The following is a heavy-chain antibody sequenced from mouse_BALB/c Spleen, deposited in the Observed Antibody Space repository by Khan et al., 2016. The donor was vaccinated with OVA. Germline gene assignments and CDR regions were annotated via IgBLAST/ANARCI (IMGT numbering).Heavy chain of an antibody. Sequence: QVQLKESGPGLVAPSHSLSITCSISGFSLTSYGVNWVRQPPGKGLEWLGVIWGDGSTNYHSTLKSRLIITKDNSKRQVFLTLNSLQTDDTATYYCAKFTPDYYSMDYWGQGTSVTVSS. J-gene: IGHJ4*01. V-gene: IGHV2-3*01. CDR2: IWGDGST. CDR3: AKFTPDYYSMDY. CDR1: GFSLTSYG. D-gene: IGHD1-1*01.